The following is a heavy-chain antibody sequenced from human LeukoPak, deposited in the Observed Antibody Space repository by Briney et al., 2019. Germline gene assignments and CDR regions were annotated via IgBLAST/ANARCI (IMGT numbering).Heavy chain of an antibody. CDR2: ISGSAGST. Sequence: PGGSLRLSCAASGFTIRSYGMSWVRQAPGKGLEWVSAISGSAGSTYYADSVKGRFTISRDNSKNTLYLQMNSLRAEDTAVYYCAKDRLGWFGEFQDFDYWGQGTLVTVSS. J-gene: IGHJ4*02. CDR1: GFTIRSYG. D-gene: IGHD3-10*01. V-gene: IGHV3-23*01. CDR3: AKDRLGWFGEFQDFDY.